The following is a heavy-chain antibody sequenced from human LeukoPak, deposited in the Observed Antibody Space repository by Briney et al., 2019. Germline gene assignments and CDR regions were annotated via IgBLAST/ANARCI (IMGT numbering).Heavy chain of an antibody. V-gene: IGHV6-1*01. CDR2: TYYRSKWVN. J-gene: IGHJ4*02. CDR1: GDSVSSNSAA. Sequence: SQTLSLTCAISGDSVSSNSAAWHWIRQSPSRGLEWLGRTYYRSKWVNDYATSVKSRISINPDISANQFSLQLNSVTPEDTAVYYCARSRGAIVDYWGQGTLVTVSS. CDR3: ARSRGAIVDY.